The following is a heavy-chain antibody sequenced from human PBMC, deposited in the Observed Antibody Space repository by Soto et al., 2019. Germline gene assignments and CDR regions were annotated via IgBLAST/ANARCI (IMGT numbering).Heavy chain of an antibody. Sequence: QVHLVQAGAEVRKPGASVQVSCKASGYNFSSHDIHWVRQAPGQGLEWMGWINAGNGNTRYSQKFQDRITITRDASASTAYMEVSSLRSEDTALYYCARDSFYCGGRYCYHYSFYMDVWGKGTTVTVSS. CDR2: INAGNGNT. V-gene: IGHV1-3*01. D-gene: IGHD2-21*01. CDR1: GYNFSSHD. J-gene: IGHJ6*03. CDR3: ARDSFYCGGRYCYHYSFYMDV.